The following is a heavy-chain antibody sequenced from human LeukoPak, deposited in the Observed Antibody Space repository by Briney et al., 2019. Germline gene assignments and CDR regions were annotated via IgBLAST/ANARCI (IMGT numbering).Heavy chain of an antibody. CDR2: IYHSGST. CDR3: ARATFGNYYDFDY. V-gene: IGHV4-38-2*01. J-gene: IGHJ4*02. Sequence: PSETLSLTCAVSGYSISSGYYWGWIRQPPGEGLEWIGRIYHSGSTYYNPSLKSRVTISVDTSKNQFSLKLSSVTAADTAVYYCARATFGNYYDFDYWGQGTLVTVSS. CDR1: GYSISSGYY. D-gene: IGHD1-26*01.